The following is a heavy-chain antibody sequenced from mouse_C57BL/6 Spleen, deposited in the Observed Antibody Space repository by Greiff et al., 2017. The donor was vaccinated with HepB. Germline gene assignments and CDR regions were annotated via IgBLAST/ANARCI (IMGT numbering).Heavy chain of an antibody. V-gene: IGHV1-15*01. CDR1: GYTFTDYE. D-gene: IGHD1-1*01. Sequence: QVQLQQSGAELVRPGASVTLSCKASGYTFTDYEMHWVKQTPVHGLEWIGAIDPETGGTAYNQKFKGKAILTADKSSSTAYMELRSLTSEDSAVYYCTRSYYGSSYAMDYWGQGTSVTVSS. CDR3: TRSYYGSSYAMDY. CDR2: IDPETGGT. J-gene: IGHJ4*01.